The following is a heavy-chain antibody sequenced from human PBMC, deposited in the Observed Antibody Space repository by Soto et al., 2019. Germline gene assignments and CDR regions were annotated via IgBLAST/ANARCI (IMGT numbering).Heavy chain of an antibody. CDR1: GGSISSSSYY. Sequence: SETLSLTCTVSGGSISSSSYYWGWIRQPPGKGLEWIGSIYYSGSTYYNPSLKSRVTISVDTSKNQFSLKLSSVTAADTAVYYCARLDVVVIKGNWFDPWGQGTLVTVSS. CDR2: IYYSGST. J-gene: IGHJ5*02. CDR3: ARLDVVVIKGNWFDP. D-gene: IGHD3-22*01. V-gene: IGHV4-39*01.